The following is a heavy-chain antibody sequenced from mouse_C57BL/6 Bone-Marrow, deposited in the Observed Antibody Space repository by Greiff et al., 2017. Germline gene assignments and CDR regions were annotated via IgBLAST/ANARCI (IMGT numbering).Heavy chain of an antibody. Sequence: QVQLQQPGAELVKPGASVKMSCKASGYTFTSYWITWVKQRPGQGLEWIGDIYPGSGSTNYNEKFKSKATLTVDTSSSTAYMKLSSLTSEASAVYNCASAFLFYFDYWGQGTTLTVSS. CDR3: ASAFLFYFDY. J-gene: IGHJ2*01. V-gene: IGHV1-55*01. D-gene: IGHD6-2*01. CDR2: IYPGSGST. CDR1: GYTFTSYW.